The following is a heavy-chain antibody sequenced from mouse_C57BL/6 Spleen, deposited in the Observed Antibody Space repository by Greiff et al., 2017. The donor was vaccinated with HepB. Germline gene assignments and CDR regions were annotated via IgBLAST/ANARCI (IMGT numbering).Heavy chain of an antibody. CDR3: AREGYNYAMDY. Sequence: VQLQESEGGLVQPGSSMKLSCTASGFTFSDYYMAWVRQVPEKGLEWVANINYDGSSTYYLDSLKSRFIISRDNAKNILYLQMSSLKSEDTATYYCAREGYNYAMDYWGQGTSVTVSS. CDR1: GFTFSDYY. D-gene: IGHD2-14*01. J-gene: IGHJ4*01. CDR2: INYDGSST. V-gene: IGHV5-16*01.